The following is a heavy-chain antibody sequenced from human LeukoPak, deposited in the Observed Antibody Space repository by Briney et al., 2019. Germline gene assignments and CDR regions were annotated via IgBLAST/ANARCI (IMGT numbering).Heavy chain of an antibody. Sequence: GRSLRLSCAASGFTFSSYGMHWVRQAPGKGLEWVAVISYDGSNKYYADSVKGRFTISRDNSKNPLYLQMNSLRAEDTAVYYCARDSGYSYGSFDYRGQGTLVTVSS. CDR2: ISYDGSNK. J-gene: IGHJ4*02. V-gene: IGHV3-30*03. CDR3: ARDSGYSYGSFDY. CDR1: GFTFSSYG. D-gene: IGHD5-18*01.